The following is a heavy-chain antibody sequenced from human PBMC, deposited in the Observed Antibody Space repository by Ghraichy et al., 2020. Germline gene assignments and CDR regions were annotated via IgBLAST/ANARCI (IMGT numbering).Heavy chain of an antibody. V-gene: IGHV4-59*01. Sequence: SETLSLTCTVSGGSISSYYWSWIRQPPGKGLEWIGYIYYSGSTNYNPSLKSRVTISVDTSKNQFSLKLSSVTAADTAVYYCARINRSDSGSSIDYWGQGTLVTVSS. J-gene: IGHJ4*02. CDR1: GGSISSYY. CDR3: ARINRSDSGSSIDY. D-gene: IGHD1-26*01. CDR2: IYYSGST.